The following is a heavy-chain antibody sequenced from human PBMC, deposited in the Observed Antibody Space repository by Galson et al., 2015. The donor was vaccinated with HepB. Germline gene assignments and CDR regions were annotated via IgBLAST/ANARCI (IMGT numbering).Heavy chain of an antibody. J-gene: IGHJ4*02. V-gene: IGHV3-30-3*02. CDR1: GFIFSNYA. Sequence: SLRLSCAASGFIFSNYAMHWVRQAPGKGLEWVAVMSYDGSNRYYADSVRGRFTISRDNSKNTLYLQMNSLRTEDTGRYYCGKTVHTRVEMDYWGQGTLVTVSS. D-gene: IGHD5-24*01. CDR2: MSYDGSNR. CDR3: GKTVHTRVEMDY.